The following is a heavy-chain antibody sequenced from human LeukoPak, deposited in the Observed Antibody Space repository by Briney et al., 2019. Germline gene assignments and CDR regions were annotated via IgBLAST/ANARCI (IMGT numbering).Heavy chain of an antibody. D-gene: IGHD6-19*01. CDR1: GFTFSSYW. V-gene: IGHV3-74*01. CDR3: ATNPPGIAVAGNGNFDN. J-gene: IGHJ4*02. Sequence: GGSLRLSCAASGFTFSSYWMHWVRQAPGKGLVWVSRINSDGSSTSYADSVKGRFTISRDNAKNSLYLQMQSLRPEDTAFYYCATNPPGIAVAGNGNFDNWGQGTLVTVSS. CDR2: INSDGSST.